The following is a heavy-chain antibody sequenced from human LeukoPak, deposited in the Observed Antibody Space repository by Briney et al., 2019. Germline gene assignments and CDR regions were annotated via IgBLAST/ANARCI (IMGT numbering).Heavy chain of an antibody. Sequence: ASVTVSCKASGYTFTSYGISWVRQAPGQGLEWMGWISAYNGNTNYAQKLQGRVTMTTDTSTSTAYMELRSLRSDDTAVYYCARDTDCSGGSCYSEGWFDPWGQGTLVTVSS. J-gene: IGHJ5*02. D-gene: IGHD2-15*01. V-gene: IGHV1-18*01. CDR3: ARDTDCSGGSCYSEGWFDP. CDR1: GYTFTSYG. CDR2: ISAYNGNT.